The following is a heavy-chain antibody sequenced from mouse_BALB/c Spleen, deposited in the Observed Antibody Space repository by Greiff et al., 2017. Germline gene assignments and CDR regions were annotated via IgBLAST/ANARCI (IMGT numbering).Heavy chain of an antibody. Sequence: DVMLVESGGGLVKPGGSLKLSCAASGFTFSSYAMSWVRQTPEKRLEWVASISSGGSTYYPDSVKGRFTISRDNARNILYLQMSSLRSEDTAMYYCARGLYYGSSYGYFDVWGAGTTVTVSS. D-gene: IGHD1-1*01. CDR3: ARGLYYGSSYGYFDV. V-gene: IGHV5-6-5*01. CDR1: GFTFSSYA. CDR2: ISSGGST. J-gene: IGHJ1*01.